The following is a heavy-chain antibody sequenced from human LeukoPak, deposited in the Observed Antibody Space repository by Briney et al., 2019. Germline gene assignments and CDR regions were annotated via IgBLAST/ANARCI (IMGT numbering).Heavy chain of an antibody. V-gene: IGHV1-8*01. D-gene: IGHD2-2*01. CDR1: GYTFTSYD. CDR3: ARGVIVVAPAAGFDP. Sequence: ASVKVSCKASGYTFTSYDINWVRQATGQGLEWMGWMSPNSGNTGCAQKFQGRVTMTRNTSISTAYMELSSLRSEDTAVYYCARGVIVVAPAAGFDPWGQGTLVTVSS. J-gene: IGHJ5*02. CDR2: MSPNSGNT.